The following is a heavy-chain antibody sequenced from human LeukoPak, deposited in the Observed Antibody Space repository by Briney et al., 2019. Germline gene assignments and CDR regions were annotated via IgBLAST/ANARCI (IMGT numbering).Heavy chain of an antibody. V-gene: IGHV3-13*01. CDR1: GFNFKNYD. D-gene: IGHD3-16*01. CDR3: ARGWGGHGRSWRALDF. Sequence: PGGSLRLSCAASGFNFKNYDFHWVRQVAGKRLEWVAGIGTVADTFYPDSVMGRFTISRENAKNSFYLQMNSLRAGDTAVYYCARGWGGHGRSWRALDFWGQGILVTVSS. J-gene: IGHJ4*02. CDR2: IGTVADT.